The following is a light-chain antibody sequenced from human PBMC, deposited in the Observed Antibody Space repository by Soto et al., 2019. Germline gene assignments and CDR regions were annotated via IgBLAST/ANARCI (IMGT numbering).Light chain of an antibody. CDR3: QQRGNWPRT. Sequence: EIVLTQSAGTLSLSPGERATLSCRASQSVSSSYLAWYQQKPGQAPRLLIYDASNRATGIPARFSGSGSGTDFTLTISSLGPEDFAVYYCQQRGNWPRTFGQGTKVDI. CDR2: DAS. J-gene: IGKJ1*01. CDR1: QSVSSSY. V-gene: IGKV3D-20*02.